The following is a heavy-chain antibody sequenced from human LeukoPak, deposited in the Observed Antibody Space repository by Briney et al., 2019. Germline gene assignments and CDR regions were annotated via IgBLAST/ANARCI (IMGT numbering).Heavy chain of an antibody. Sequence: GASDKVSCKDSGYTLNELSMLRVRQAPGNPLEWTGGFDPEDGETIYAQKFQGRVTMTEDTSTDTAYMELSSLRSEDTAVYYCATIAAAGGYYYYGMDVWGQGTTVTVSS. CDR3: ATIAAAGGYYYYGMDV. J-gene: IGHJ6*02. D-gene: IGHD6-13*01. CDR2: FDPEDGET. CDR1: GYTLNELS. V-gene: IGHV1-24*01.